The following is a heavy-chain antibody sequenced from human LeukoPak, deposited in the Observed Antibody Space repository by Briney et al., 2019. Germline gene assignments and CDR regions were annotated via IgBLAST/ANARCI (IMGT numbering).Heavy chain of an antibody. CDR3: AHSMRVVTANDAFDI. CDR1: GFSLSSSGVG. CDR2: IYWDEVK. J-gene: IGHJ3*02. D-gene: IGHD2-21*02. Sequence: SGPTLVKPTQTLTLTCTFSGFSLSSSGVGVGWIRHPRGKALEWLALIYWDEVKRYSPSPKSRLTITKDTSKNQVVLTMTNMDPVDTATYYCAHSMRVVTANDAFDIWGQGTMVTVSS. V-gene: IGHV2-5*02.